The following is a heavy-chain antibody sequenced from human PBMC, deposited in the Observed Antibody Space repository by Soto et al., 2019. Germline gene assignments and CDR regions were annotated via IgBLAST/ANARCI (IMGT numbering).Heavy chain of an antibody. Sequence: ETLTLTCRGSNVTITSSYWNWIRQFPGKGLEWIGFVYYTGTTTYNTSLKRRLTISSDTTTNEFSLKLTSVTTADTAFYFCARDFAGRGPFDPWGQGTLVTVSS. D-gene: IGHD1-26*01. V-gene: IGHV4-59*01. CDR1: NVTITSSY. J-gene: IGHJ5*02. CDR3: ARDFAGRGPFDP. CDR2: VYYTGTT.